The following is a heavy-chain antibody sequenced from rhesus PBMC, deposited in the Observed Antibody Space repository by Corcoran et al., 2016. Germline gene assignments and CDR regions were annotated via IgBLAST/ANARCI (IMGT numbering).Heavy chain of an antibody. CDR1: GGPISDDYY. CDR2: IYGSGGGT. D-gene: IGHD2-15*01. CDR3: ASGLLPTSHYFDY. V-gene: IGHV4-106*01. Sequence: QVQLQESGPGLVKPSETLSLTCAVAGGPISDDYYWSWIRQPPGKGLEWIGYIYGSGGGTNYNPSLKNRVTISIDTSKNQFSLKLSSVTAADTAVYYCASGLLPTSHYFDYWGQGVLVTVSS. J-gene: IGHJ4*01.